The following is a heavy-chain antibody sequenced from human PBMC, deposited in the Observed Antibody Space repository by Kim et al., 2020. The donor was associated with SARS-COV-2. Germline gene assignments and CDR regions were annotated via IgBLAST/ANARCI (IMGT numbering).Heavy chain of an antibody. CDR2: IYYSGST. CDR1: GGSISSSSYY. D-gene: IGHD2-21*02. CDR3: ARGIGDWSEDYYYYYG. Sequence: SETLSLTCTVSGGSISSSSYYWGWIRQPPGKGLEWIGSIYYSGSTYYNPSLKSRVTISVDTSKNQFSLKLSSVTAADTAVYYCARGIGDWSEDYYYYYG. J-gene: IGHJ6*01. V-gene: IGHV4-39*07.